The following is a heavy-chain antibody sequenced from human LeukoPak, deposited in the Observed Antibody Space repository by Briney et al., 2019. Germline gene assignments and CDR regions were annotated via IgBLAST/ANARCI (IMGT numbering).Heavy chain of an antibody. D-gene: IGHD3-10*02. J-gene: IGHJ6*04. Sequence: PGGSLRLSCVASGFAFDDYGMNWVRQAPGKGLEWVSGINWSGTTSASADSVRGRFTISRDNAKNSLYLQMNSLRAEDTAVYYCAELGITMIGGVWGKGTTVTISS. CDR2: INWSGTTS. V-gene: IGHV3-20*04. CDR1: GFAFDDYG. CDR3: AELGITMIGGV.